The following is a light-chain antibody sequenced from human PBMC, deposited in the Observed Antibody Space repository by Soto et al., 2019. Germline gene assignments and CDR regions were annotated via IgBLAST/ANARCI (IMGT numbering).Light chain of an antibody. CDR1: SSDVGGYNY. CDR2: DVS. V-gene: IGLV2-14*03. Sequence: QSVLTQPASVSGSPGQSITISCTGTSSDVGGYNYVSWYQQHPGEAPKLMIYDVSDRPSGVSNRFSASKSGNTASLTISGLQPGDEADYFCCSYTSSSTPWVFGTGTKVTVL. J-gene: IGLJ1*01. CDR3: CSYTSSSTPWV.